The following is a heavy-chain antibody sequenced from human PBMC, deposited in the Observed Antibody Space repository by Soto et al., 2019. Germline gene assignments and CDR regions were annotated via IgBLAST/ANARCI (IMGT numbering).Heavy chain of an antibody. CDR2: IWYDGSNK. CDR3: ARVGTIFGVVTALDYYYGMDV. V-gene: IGHV3-33*01. J-gene: IGHJ6*02. Sequence: QVQLVESGGGVVQPGRSLRLSCAASGFTFSSYGMHWVRQAPGKGLEWVAVIWYDGSNKYYADSVKGRFTISRDNSKNTLYLQMNSLRAEDTAVYYCARVGTIFGVVTALDYYYGMDVWGQGTTVTVSS. D-gene: IGHD3-3*01. CDR1: GFTFSSYG.